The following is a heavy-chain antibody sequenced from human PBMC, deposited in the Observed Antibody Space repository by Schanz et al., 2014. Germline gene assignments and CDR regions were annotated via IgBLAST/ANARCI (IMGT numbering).Heavy chain of an antibody. CDR1: TFTFDHYA. CDR2: ISGSGGST. CDR3: ARVDSSGYFFDN. J-gene: IGHJ4*02. Sequence: EVQLVESGGGLVKPGGSLRLSCSASTFTFDHYAMTWVRQAPGKGLEWVIVISGSGGSTYYADSVRGRFTMSRDNSKNTVHLQMSSLRVEDTAVYYCARVDSSGYFFDNWGQGTRVTVSS. D-gene: IGHD3-22*01. V-gene: IGHV3-23*04.